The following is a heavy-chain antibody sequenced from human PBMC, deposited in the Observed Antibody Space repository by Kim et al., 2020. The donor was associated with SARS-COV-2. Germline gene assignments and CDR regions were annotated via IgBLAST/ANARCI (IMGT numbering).Heavy chain of an antibody. J-gene: IGHJ3*02. CDR2: INHSGST. CDR3: ARGVVSGDSSGYQSADAFDI. D-gene: IGHD3-22*01. CDR1: GGSFSGYY. V-gene: IGHV4-34*01. Sequence: SETLSLTCAVYGGSFSGYYWSWIRQTPGKGLEWIGEINHSGSTNYNPSLKSRVTISVDTSKNQFSLKLSSVTAADTAVYYCARGVVSGDSSGYQSADAFDIWGQGTMVTVSS.